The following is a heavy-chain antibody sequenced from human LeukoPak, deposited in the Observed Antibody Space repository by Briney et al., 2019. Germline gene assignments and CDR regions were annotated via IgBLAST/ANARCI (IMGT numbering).Heavy chain of an antibody. Sequence: SETLSLTCTVPGDSLSSHFWSWIRQPPGKGLEWIGFIFGSGSTNYDPSLRGRVTISEDTSKNHFSLKLTSVTAADTAVYYCARNVGWYSHDSWGQGTLVTVSS. CDR3: ARNVGWYSHDS. D-gene: IGHD6-19*01. CDR2: IFGSGST. V-gene: IGHV4-59*08. CDR1: GDSLSSHF. J-gene: IGHJ4*02.